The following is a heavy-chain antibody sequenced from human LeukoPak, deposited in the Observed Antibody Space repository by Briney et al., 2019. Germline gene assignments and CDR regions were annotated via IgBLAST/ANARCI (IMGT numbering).Heavy chain of an antibody. V-gene: IGHV4-30-4*08. CDR3: ARNYGSGSYYGY. D-gene: IGHD3-10*01. CDR2: IYYSGSA. Sequence: KPSETLSLTCAVSGGSISSGGYSWSWIRQPPGKGLEWIGYIYYSGSAYYNPSLKSRVTISVDTSKNQFSLKLSSVTAADTAVYYCARNYGSGSYYGYWGQGTLVTVSS. CDR1: GGSISSGGYS. J-gene: IGHJ4*02.